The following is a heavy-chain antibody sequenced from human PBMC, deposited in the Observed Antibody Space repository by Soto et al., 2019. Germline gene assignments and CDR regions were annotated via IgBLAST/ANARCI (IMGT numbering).Heavy chain of an antibody. CDR2: IYYSGST. CDR3: ARDPERGGYSYGYYYYGMDV. D-gene: IGHD5-18*01. J-gene: IGHJ6*02. V-gene: IGHV4-31*03. CDR1: GGSISSGGYY. Sequence: SETLSLTCTVSGGSISSGGYYWSWIRQHPGKGLEWIGYIYYSGSTYYNPSLKSRVTISVDTSKNQFSLKLSSVTAADTAVYYCARDPERGGYSYGYYYYGMDVWGQGTTVTVSS.